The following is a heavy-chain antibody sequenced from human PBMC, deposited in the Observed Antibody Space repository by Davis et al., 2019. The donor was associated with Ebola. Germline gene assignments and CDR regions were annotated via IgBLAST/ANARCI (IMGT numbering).Heavy chain of an antibody. V-gene: IGHV3-21*04. CDR3: AKGVWGSSWYYFDY. J-gene: IGHJ4*02. CDR1: GFTFSSYS. D-gene: IGHD6-13*01. Sequence: GESLKISCAASGFTFSSYSMNWVRQAPGKGLEWVSSISSSSYIYYADSVKGRFTISRDNAKNSLYLQMNSLRAEDTAVYYCAKGVWGSSWYYFDYWGQGTLVTVSS. CDR2: ISSSSYI.